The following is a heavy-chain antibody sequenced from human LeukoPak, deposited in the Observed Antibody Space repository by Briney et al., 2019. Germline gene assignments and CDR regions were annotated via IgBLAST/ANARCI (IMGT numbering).Heavy chain of an antibody. CDR2: IYYSGST. CDR3: ARCGGYATDFDY. CDR1: GGSISSGGYY. D-gene: IGHD5-12*01. V-gene: IGHV4-31*03. J-gene: IGHJ4*02. Sequence: PSETLSLTCTVSGGSISSGGYYWSWIRQHPGKGLEWIGYIYYSGSTYYNPSLKSRVTISVDTSKNQFSLKLSSVTAADTAVYYCARCGGYATDFDYWGQGTLVTVSS.